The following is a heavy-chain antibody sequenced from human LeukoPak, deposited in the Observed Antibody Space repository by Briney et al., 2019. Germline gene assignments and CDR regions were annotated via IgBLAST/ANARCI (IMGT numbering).Heavy chain of an antibody. V-gene: IGHV4-34*01. CDR3: ARGQGDDFWSGYYLDYYYYGMDV. CDR1: GGSFSGYY. Sequence: PSETLFLTCAVYGGSFSGYYWSWIRQPPGKGLEWIGEINHSGSTNYNPSLKSRVTISVDTSKNQFSLKLSSVTAADTAVYYCARGQGDDFWSGYYLDYYYYGMDVWGQGTTVTVSS. CDR2: INHSGST. D-gene: IGHD3-3*01. J-gene: IGHJ6*02.